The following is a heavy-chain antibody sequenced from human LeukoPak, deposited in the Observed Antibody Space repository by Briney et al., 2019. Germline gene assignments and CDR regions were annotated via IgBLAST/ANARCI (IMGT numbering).Heavy chain of an antibody. CDR1: GFSFNYYA. CDR3: GCTRARIVIDLDSGYY. J-gene: IGHJ4*02. Sequence: GGSLRLSCAASGFSFNYYAMHWVRQAPGKGLEWVAVISYDGNEKDYADPVKGRFTISRDNSKDTVYLQMNSLRAEDTAVYYCGCTRARIVIDLDSGYYWGQGTLVTVSA. CDR2: ISYDGNEK. D-gene: IGHD3-16*02. V-gene: IGHV3-30-3*01.